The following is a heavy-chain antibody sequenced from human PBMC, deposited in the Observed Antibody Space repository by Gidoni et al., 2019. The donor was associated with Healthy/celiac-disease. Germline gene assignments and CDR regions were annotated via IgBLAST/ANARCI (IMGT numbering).Heavy chain of an antibody. D-gene: IGHD2-2*02. CDR3: ARVEDIVVVPAAIRGSNYYYGMDV. CDR2: IIPIFGTA. CDR1: GGTFSSYA. J-gene: IGHJ6*02. V-gene: IGHV1-69*06. Sequence: QVQLVQSGAEVKKPGSSVKVSCKASGGTFSSYAISWVRQAPGQGREWMGGIIPIFGTANYAQKFQGRVTITADKSTSTAYMELSSLRSEDTAVYYCARVEDIVVVPAAIRGSNYYYGMDVWGQGTTVTVSS.